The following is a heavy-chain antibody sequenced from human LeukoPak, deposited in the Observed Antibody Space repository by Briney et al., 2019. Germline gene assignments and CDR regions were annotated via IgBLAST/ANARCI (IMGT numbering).Heavy chain of an antibody. J-gene: IGHJ6*02. CDR1: GFTFSSYE. V-gene: IGHV3-48*03. CDR2: ISSSGSTI. CDR3: AREPYYYGMDV. Sequence: GGSLRLSCAASGFTFSSYEMNWVRQAPGKGLGWVSYISSSGSTIYYADSVKGRFTISRDNAKNSLYLQMNSLRAEDTAVYYCAREPYYYGMDVWGQGTTVTVSS.